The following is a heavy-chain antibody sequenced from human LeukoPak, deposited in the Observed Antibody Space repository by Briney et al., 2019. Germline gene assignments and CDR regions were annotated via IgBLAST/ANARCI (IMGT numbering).Heavy chain of an antibody. CDR3: ARRDGFGESDPSWFDP. CDR2: IIPIFGTA. J-gene: IGHJ5*02. D-gene: IGHD3-10*01. CDR1: GGTFNNFA. Sequence: GASVKVSCKASGGTFNNFAISWVRQAPGQGLEWMGGIIPIFGTANYAQKFQDRVTITADESTSTAYMELSSLRSEDTAVYYCARRDGFGESDPSWFDPWGQGTLVTVSS. V-gene: IGHV1-69*13.